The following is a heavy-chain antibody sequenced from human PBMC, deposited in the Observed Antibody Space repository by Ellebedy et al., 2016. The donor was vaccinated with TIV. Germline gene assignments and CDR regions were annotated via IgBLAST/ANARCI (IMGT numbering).Heavy chain of an antibody. Sequence: GESLKISCAASGFTLSSYAMSWVRQAPGKGLEWVASITAGGTSIYYADSGKGRFTISRDNSKNTLYLQMNSLRAEDTAVYYCAKTLISMKVVVITPYFDNWGQGTLVTVSS. J-gene: IGHJ4*02. D-gene: IGHD3-22*01. CDR3: AKTLISMKVVVITPYFDN. V-gene: IGHV3-23*01. CDR2: ITAGGTSI. CDR1: GFTLSSYA.